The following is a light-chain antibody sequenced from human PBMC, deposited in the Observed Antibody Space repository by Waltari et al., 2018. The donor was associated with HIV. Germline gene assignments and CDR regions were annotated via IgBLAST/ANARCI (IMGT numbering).Light chain of an antibody. CDR1: SSDVGGYNY. CDR2: EVS. V-gene: IGLV2-8*01. Sequence: QSALTQPPSASGSPGQSVTISCTGTSSDVGGYNYVSWYQQHPGKAPKLMIYEVSKRPSGVPDRFFGSKSANTASLTVSGLQAEDEADDYCSSYAGSNNFVWVFGRGTKLTVL. CDR3: SSYAGSNNFVWV. J-gene: IGLJ3*02.